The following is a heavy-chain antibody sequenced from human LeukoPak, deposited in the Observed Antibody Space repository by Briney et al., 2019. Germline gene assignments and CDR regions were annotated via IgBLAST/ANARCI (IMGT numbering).Heavy chain of an antibody. J-gene: IGHJ4*02. CDR1: GFTFSSYA. CDR3: TRTYCSSTSCYPFDY. D-gene: IGHD2-2*01. Sequence: PGGSLRLSCAASGFTFSSYAMSWVRQAPGKGLEWVGFIRSKAYGGTTEYAASVKGRFTISRDDSKSIAYLQMNSLKTEDTAVYYCTRTYCSSTSCYPFDYWGQGTLVTVSS. V-gene: IGHV3-49*04. CDR2: IRSKAYGGTT.